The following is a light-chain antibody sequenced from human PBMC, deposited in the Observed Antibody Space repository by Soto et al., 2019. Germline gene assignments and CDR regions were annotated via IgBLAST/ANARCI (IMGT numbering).Light chain of an antibody. CDR3: QQYNNGPPIT. J-gene: IGKJ5*01. V-gene: IGKV3-15*01. Sequence: EIVMNKSPATLSVSPGERATLTCRASQSVSIKLAWYQQRPGQAPRLLIYDTSTRATGIPARFSGSGSGTEFTLTISSLQSEDFAVYYCQQYNNGPPITFGQGTRLEIK. CDR2: DTS. CDR1: QSVSIK.